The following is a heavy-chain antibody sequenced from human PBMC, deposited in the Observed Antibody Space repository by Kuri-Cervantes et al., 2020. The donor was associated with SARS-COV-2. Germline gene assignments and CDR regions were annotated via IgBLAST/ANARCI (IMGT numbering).Heavy chain of an antibody. Sequence: GGSLRLSCAVYGGSFSGYYWSWIRQAPGKGLEWVSYISSSSSYTNYADSVKGRFTISRDNAKNSLYLQMNSLRAEDTAVYYCARGQQLIDYWGQGTLVTVSS. J-gene: IGHJ4*02. CDR1: GGSFSGYY. CDR2: ISSSSSYT. D-gene: IGHD6-13*01. CDR3: ARGQQLIDY. V-gene: IGHV3-11*03.